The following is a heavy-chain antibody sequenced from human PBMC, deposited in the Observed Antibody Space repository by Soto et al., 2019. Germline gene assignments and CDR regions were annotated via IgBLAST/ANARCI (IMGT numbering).Heavy chain of an antibody. CDR2: INPSDGST. D-gene: IGHD2-15*01. V-gene: IGHV1-46*01. Sequence: ASVKVSCKASGYTFTSYYMHWVRQAPGQGLEWMGIINPSDGSTSYAQKFQGRVTITRDTSASTAYMELSSLRSEDTAVYYCAISRIGADDVPDWYDPWGQGTLVTVSS. J-gene: IGHJ5*02. CDR3: AISRIGADDVPDWYDP. CDR1: GYTFTSYY.